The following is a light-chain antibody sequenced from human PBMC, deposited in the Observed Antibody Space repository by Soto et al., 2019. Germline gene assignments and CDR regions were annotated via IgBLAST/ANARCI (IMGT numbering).Light chain of an antibody. CDR3: QQRSNWPRYP. V-gene: IGKV3-11*01. Sequence: EIVLTQSPATLSLSPGERATLSCRASQSVSSYLAWYQQKPGQAPRLLIYDASNRATGIPARFSGSGSGTDFTLTISSLEPEEFAVYFCQQRSNWPRYPFGQGTKLEIK. CDR1: QSVSSY. CDR2: DAS. J-gene: IGKJ2*01.